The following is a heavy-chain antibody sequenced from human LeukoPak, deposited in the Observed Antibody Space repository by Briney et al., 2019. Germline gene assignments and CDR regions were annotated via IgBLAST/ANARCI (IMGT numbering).Heavy chain of an antibody. Sequence: ASVKVSCKASGYTFTGYYMHWVRQAPGQGLEWMGWINPNSGGTNYAQKFQGRVTMTRDTSISTAYMELSRLRSDDTAVYYCARVGMVPAAMGYYYMDVWGKGTTVTISS. CDR2: INPNSGGT. V-gene: IGHV1-2*02. CDR1: GYTFTGYY. CDR3: ARVGMVPAAMGYYYMDV. D-gene: IGHD2-2*01. J-gene: IGHJ6*03.